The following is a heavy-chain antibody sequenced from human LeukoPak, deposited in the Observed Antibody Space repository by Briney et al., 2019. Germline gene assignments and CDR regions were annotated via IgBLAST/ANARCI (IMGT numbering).Heavy chain of an antibody. CDR2: IYYSGST. CDR1: GGSISSGGYY. CDR3: ARVSGNYYQIDY. J-gene: IGHJ4*02. D-gene: IGHD3-10*01. V-gene: IGHV4-31*03. Sequence: SETLSLTCTVSGGSISSGGYYWSWIRQHPGKGLEWIGYIYYSGSTYYNPSLKSRVTISVDTSKNQFSLKLSSVTAADTAMYYCARVSGNYYQIDYWGQGTLVTVSS.